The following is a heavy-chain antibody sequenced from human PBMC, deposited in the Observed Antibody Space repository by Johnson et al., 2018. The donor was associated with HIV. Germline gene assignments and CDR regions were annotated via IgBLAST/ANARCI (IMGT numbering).Heavy chain of an antibody. J-gene: IGHJ3*02. D-gene: IGHD4-17*01. CDR1: GFTVSSNY. CDR2: ISSNGGST. CDR3: ARPRTTVTQVDAFDI. Sequence: EVQLVESGGGLVQPGGSLRLSCAASGFTVSSNYMSWVRQAPGKGLEYVSAISSNGGSTYYANSVKGRFTISRDNSKNTLYLQMGSLRAEDMAVYYCARPRTTVTQVDAFDIWGQGTMVTVSS. V-gene: IGHV3-64*01.